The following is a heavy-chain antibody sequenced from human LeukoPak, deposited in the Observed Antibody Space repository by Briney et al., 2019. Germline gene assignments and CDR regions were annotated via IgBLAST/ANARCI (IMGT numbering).Heavy chain of an antibody. CDR3: ASAYGDYDVNWFGP. Sequence: ASVKVSCKASGYTFTSYDINWVRQATGQGLEWMGWMNPNSGNTGYAQKFQGRVTMTRDMSTSTVYMELSSLRSEDTAVYYCASAYGDYDVNWFGPWGQGTLVTVSS. D-gene: IGHD4-17*01. CDR2: MNPNSGNT. CDR1: GYTFTSYD. V-gene: IGHV1-8*02. J-gene: IGHJ5*02.